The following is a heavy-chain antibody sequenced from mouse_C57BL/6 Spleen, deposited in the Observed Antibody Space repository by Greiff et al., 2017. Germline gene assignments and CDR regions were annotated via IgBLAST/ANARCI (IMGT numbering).Heavy chain of an antibody. Sequence: VQLQQPGAELVRPGSSVKLSCKASGYTFTSYWMHWVKQRPIQGLEWIGNIDPSGSETHYNQKFKDKATLTVDKSSSTAYMQLSSLTSEDSAVYYCARGGDYALFGYGGQGTTLTVSS. D-gene: IGHD2-13*01. CDR2: IDPSGSET. V-gene: IGHV1-52*01. J-gene: IGHJ2*01. CDR3: ARGGDYALFGY. CDR1: GYTFTSYW.